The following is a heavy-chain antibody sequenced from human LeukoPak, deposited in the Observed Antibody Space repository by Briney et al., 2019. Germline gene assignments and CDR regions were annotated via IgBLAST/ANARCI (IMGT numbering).Heavy chain of an antibody. Sequence: GGSLRLSCAASGFTFSSYGMHGVRQAPGKGLEWVAVISYDGSNKYYADSVKGRFTISRDNSKNTLYLQMNSLRAEDTAVYYCAKDRLAVSNSFDPWGQGTLVTVSS. CDR3: AKDRLAVSNSFDP. CDR1: GFTFSSYG. CDR2: ISYDGSNK. D-gene: IGHD2-8*01. J-gene: IGHJ5*02. V-gene: IGHV3-30*18.